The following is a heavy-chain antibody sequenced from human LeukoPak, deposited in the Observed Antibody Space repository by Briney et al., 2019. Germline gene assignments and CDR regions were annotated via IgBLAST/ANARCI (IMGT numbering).Heavy chain of an antibody. CDR1: GFTFSSYW. Sequence: GGSLRLSCAASGFTFSSYWMSWVRQAPGKGLEWVANIKQDGSEKYYVDSVKGRFTISRDNAKNSLYLQMNSLRAEDTAVYYCARDLYTAMARGYYYYGMDVWGQGTTDTVSS. D-gene: IGHD5-18*01. CDR2: IKQDGSEK. V-gene: IGHV3-7*01. CDR3: ARDLYTAMARGYYYYGMDV. J-gene: IGHJ6*02.